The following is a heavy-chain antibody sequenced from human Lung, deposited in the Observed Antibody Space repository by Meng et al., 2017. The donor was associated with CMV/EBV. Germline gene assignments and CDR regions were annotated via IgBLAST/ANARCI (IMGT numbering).Heavy chain of an antibody. J-gene: IGHJ1*01. Sequence: QVELRESGPALVKPSETLSLTGAVSGDSITNHNWWAWVRQPPGKGLEWIGEIPHRGSSAYNPSLKSRVSMSIDKSKNQFSLKLTSVTAADTAVYHCLRRSGGSVWGQGTLVTASS. CDR1: GDSITNHNW. CDR2: IPHRGSS. V-gene: IGHV4-4*02. CDR3: LRRSGGSV. D-gene: IGHD3-10*01.